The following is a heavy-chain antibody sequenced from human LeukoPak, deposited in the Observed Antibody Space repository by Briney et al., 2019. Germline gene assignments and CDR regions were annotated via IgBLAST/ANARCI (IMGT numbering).Heavy chain of an antibody. J-gene: IGHJ4*02. CDR1: GGSFSGDY. CDR2: IHHSRST. CDR3: ARGSSLAAAGTGYSFDY. Sequence: SETLSLTCAVYGGSFSGDYWSWIRQPPGKGLEWIGEIHHSRSTNYNPSLKSRVTISVDTSKNQFSLKLTSVTAADTAVYYCARGSSLAAAGTGYSFDYWGQGTQVTVSS. D-gene: IGHD6-13*01. V-gene: IGHV4-34*01.